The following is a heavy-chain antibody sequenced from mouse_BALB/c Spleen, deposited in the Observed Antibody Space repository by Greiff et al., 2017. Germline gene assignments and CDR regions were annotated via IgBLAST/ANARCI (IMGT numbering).Heavy chain of an antibody. CDR3: TKAYYPYAMDY. V-gene: IGHV1-5*01. CDR2: IYPGNSDT. D-gene: IGHD1-1*01. J-gene: IGHJ4*01. Sequence: EVQLQQSGTVLARPGASVKMSCTASGYSFTSYWMHWVKQRPGQGLEWIGAIYPGNSDTSYNQKFKGKSTLTAVTSASTAYMELSSLTNEDSAVYYCTKAYYPYAMDYWGQGTSVTVSA. CDR1: GYSFTSYW.